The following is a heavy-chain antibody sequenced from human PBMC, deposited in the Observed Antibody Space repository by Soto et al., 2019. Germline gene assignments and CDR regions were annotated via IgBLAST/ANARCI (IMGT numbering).Heavy chain of an antibody. Sequence: GASVKVSCKASGYTFTSYAMHWVRQAPGQRLEWMGWINAGNGNTKYSQKFQGRVTITRDTSASTAYMELSSLRSEDTAVYYCARVSSGWFAGSYWYFDLWGRGTLVTVSS. CDR1: GYTFTSYA. CDR2: INAGNGNT. J-gene: IGHJ2*01. CDR3: ARVSSGWFAGSYWYFDL. D-gene: IGHD6-19*01. V-gene: IGHV1-3*01.